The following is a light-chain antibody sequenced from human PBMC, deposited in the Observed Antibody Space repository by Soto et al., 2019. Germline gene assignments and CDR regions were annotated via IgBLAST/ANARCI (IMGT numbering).Light chain of an antibody. CDR3: CSYAGSNTFSV. Sequence: QSVLTHPRSVTGAPGQSVSISYTGTSSNVGGYNYVSWYQHHPCKAPKLVIYDVDNRPSGVPDRFSGSKSDNTASLTISGLQAEEEADYYCCSYAGSNTFSVFGTGTKVTVL. J-gene: IGLJ1*01. V-gene: IGLV2-11*01. CDR1: SSNVGGYNY. CDR2: DVD.